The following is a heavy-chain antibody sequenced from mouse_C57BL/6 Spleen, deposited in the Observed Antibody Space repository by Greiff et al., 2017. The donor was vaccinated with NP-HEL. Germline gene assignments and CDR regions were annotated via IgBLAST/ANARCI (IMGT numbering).Heavy chain of an antibody. CDR2: IDPSDSYT. J-gene: IGHJ4*01. V-gene: IGHV1-69*01. CDR3: ARSHGDYDAMDY. D-gene: IGHD2-13*01. Sequence: VQLQQPGAELVMPGASVKLSCKASGYTFTSYWMHWVKRRPGQGLEWIGEIDPSDSYTNYNQKFKGKSTLTVDKASSTAYMQLSSLTSGDSAVYYCARSHGDYDAMDYWGQGTSVTVSS. CDR1: GYTFTSYW.